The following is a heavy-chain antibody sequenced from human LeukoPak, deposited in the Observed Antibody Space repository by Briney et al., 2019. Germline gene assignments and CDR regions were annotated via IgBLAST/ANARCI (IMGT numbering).Heavy chain of an antibody. CDR2: MNPNSGNT. CDR3: ARAPNHDILTGYYIDY. CDR1: GYTFTTYD. Sequence: GASVKVSCKVSGYTFTTYDINWVRQATGQGLEWMGWMNPNSGNTGYAQKFQGRVTMTRNTSISTAYMELSSLRSEDTAVYYCARAPNHDILTGYYIDYWGQGTLVTVSS. D-gene: IGHD3-9*01. J-gene: IGHJ4*02. V-gene: IGHV1-8*01.